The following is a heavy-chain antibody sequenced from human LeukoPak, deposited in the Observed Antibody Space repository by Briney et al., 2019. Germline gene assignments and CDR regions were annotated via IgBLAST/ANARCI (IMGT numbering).Heavy chain of an antibody. Sequence: GRSLRLSCAASGFTFSSYAMHWVRQAPGKGLEWVAVISYDGSNKYYADSVKGRFTISRDNSKNTLYLQMNSLRAEDTAVYYCTRERGTLGDEPWDVWGKGTTVTVSS. D-gene: IGHD3-16*01. CDR2: ISYDGSNK. J-gene: IGHJ6*04. V-gene: IGHV3-30-3*01. CDR1: GFTFSSYA. CDR3: TRERGTLGDEPWDV.